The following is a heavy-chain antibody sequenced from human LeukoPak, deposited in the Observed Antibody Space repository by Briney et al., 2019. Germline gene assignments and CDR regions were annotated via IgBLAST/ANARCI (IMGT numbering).Heavy chain of an antibody. CDR1: GFTFSSYW. D-gene: IGHD3-22*01. J-gene: IGHJ3*02. CDR2: IKQDGSEK. CDR3: ARDGARGYYDSSGYYGPPLLDAFDI. V-gene: IGHV3-7*04. Sequence: GGSLRLSCAASGFTFSSYWMSWVRQAPGKGLEWVANIKQDGSEKYYVDSVKGRFTISRDNAKNSLYLQMNSLRAEDAAVYYCARDGARGYYDSSGYYGPPLLDAFDIWGQGTMVTVSS.